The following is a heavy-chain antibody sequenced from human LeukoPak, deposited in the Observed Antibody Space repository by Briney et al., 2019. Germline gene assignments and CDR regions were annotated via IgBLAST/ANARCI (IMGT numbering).Heavy chain of an antibody. J-gene: IGHJ3*02. CDR2: INHSGST. V-gene: IGHV4-34*01. Sequence: SETLSLTCAVYGGSFSGYYWSWIRQPPGKGLEWIGEINHSGSTNYNASLKSRVTIPVDTSKNQFSLKLSSVTAADTAVYYCAREEDCSGGICYLGNAFDIWGQGTMVTVSS. CDR3: AREEDCSGGICYLGNAFDI. D-gene: IGHD2-15*01. CDR1: GGSFSGYY.